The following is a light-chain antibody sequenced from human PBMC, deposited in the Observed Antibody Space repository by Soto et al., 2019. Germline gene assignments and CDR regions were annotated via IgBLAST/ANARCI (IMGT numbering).Light chain of an antibody. CDR2: EVS. CDR3: SSYTSSSTL. CDR1: SSDVGSYNY. V-gene: IGLV2-14*01. Sequence: VLTQPASVSGSPGQSITISCTGTSSDVGSYNYVSWYQQHPGKAPKLMVYEVSDRPSGISSRFSGSKSGNTASLTISGLQTEDEADYYCSSYTSSSTLFGTGTKVTVL. J-gene: IGLJ1*01.